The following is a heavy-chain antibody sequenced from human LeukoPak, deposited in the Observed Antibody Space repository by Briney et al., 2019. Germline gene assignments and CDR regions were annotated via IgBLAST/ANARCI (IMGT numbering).Heavy chain of an antibody. CDR1: GDSVSSNSVG. CDR2: TYYRSKWYT. CDR3: VRSWTYSYDT. V-gene: IGHV6-1*01. J-gene: IGHJ4*02. Sequence: SQTLSPTCAISGDSVSSNSVGWHWIRQSPSRGLEWLGKTYYRSKWYTDYAVSVKSRMTINPDTSKNQFSLQVNSVTPEDTAVYYCVRSWTYSYDTWGQGTLVTVSS. D-gene: IGHD5-18*01.